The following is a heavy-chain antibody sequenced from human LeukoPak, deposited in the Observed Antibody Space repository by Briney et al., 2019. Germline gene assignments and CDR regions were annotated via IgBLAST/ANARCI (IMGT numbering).Heavy chain of an antibody. D-gene: IGHD5-12*01. CDR2: ISGSGGST. V-gene: IGHV3-23*01. J-gene: IGHJ4*02. CDR1: GFTFSSHA. CDR3: ARWDIRGTAHQLDY. Sequence: PGGSLRLSCAASGFTFSSHAMTWVRQAPGKGLDWVSGISGSGGSTYYADSVKGRFTISRDNSKNTLYLQMNSLRPEDTAVYYCARWDIRGTAHQLDYWGQGTLVTVSS.